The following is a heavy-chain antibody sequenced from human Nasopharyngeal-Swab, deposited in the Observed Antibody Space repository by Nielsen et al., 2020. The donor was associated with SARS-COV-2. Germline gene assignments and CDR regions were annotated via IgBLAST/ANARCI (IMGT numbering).Heavy chain of an antibody. V-gene: IGHV3-53*01. CDR1: GFTVSSNY. J-gene: IGHJ4*02. D-gene: IGHD6-13*01. CDR2: IYSGGST. CDR3: AGSSSWYTTRHDY. Sequence: GGSLRLSCAASGFTVSSNYMSWVRQAPGKRLEWVSVIYSGGSTYYADSVKGRFTISRDNSKNTLYLQMNSLRAEDPAVYYCAGSSSWYTTRHDYWGQGTLVTVSS.